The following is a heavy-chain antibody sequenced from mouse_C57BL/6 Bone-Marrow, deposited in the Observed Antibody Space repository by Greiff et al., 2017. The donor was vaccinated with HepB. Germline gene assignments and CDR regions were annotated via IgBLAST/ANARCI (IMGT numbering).Heavy chain of an antibody. CDR3: TTSGYPAWFAY. J-gene: IGHJ3*01. CDR2: IDPENGDT. Sequence: VQLQQSGAELVRPGASVKLSCTASGFNIKDDYMHWVKQRPEQGLEWIGWIDPENGDTEYASKFHGKATITADTSSNTAYLQLSSLTSEDTAVYYCTTSGYPAWFAYWGQGTLVTVSA. D-gene: IGHD2-2*01. V-gene: IGHV14-4*01. CDR1: GFNIKDDY.